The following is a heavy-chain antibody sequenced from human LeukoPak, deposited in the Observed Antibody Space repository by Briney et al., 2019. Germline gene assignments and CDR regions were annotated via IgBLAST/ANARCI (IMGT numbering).Heavy chain of an antibody. D-gene: IGHD3-10*01. CDR3: ARGPRGAMDV. V-gene: IGHV1-69*08. CDR1: GSSFSSFS. CDR2: ITPILGTS. Sequence: SVKVSSKTSGSSFSSFSLSWVRQAPGQGREWMGRITPILGTSKYAQKFQGRVTITADKSTTTAFMELSSRTTEDTAVYYCARGPRGAMDVWGQGTTVIVS. J-gene: IGHJ6*02.